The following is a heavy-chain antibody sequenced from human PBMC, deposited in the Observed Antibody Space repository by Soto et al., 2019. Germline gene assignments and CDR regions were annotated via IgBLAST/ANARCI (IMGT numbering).Heavy chain of an antibody. D-gene: IGHD3-16*01. CDR3: ARGETYLGV. CDR1: RDTFNKYA. V-gene: IGHV1-69*01. Sequence: QVQLVQSGAEGKKPGSSVKVSCKTSRDTFNKYAFNWVRQAPGQGLEWMGWIIPIFSSRNYAEKFQGRVTITADDSTSTAYMELRSLRFEDTAVNYCARGETYLGVWGQGTTVTVSS. CDR2: IIPIFSSR. J-gene: IGHJ6*02.